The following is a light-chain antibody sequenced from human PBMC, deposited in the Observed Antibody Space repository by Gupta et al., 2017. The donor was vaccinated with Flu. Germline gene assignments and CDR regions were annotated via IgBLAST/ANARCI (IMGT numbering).Light chain of an antibody. CDR1: SNDVGGSNR. CDR3: SSHAGRVTWV. V-gene: IGLV2-11*01. CDR2: DVT. Sequence: QPAPTQPRSVYGSPGQSVTISCTGSSNDVGGSNRVSWYQQRPGKAPKLILYDVTERPSGVPDRFSGSKSGNTASLTISGLQADDEADYYCSSHAGRVTWVFGTGTTVTVL. J-gene: IGLJ1*01.